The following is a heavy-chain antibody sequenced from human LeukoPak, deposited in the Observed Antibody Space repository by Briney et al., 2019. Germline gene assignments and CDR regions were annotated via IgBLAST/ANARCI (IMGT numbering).Heavy chain of an antibody. CDR3: AKDGWRELWPVGH. J-gene: IGHJ4*02. V-gene: IGHV3-23*01. Sequence: AGGSLRLSCAASGFTFSSYAMSWVRQARGKWLEWVSAISGSGGSTYYADSVKGRFTISRDNSKNTLYLQMNSLRAEDTAVYYCAKDGWRELWPVGHWGQGTLVTISS. CDR1: GFTFSSYA. CDR2: ISGSGGST. D-gene: IGHD1-26*01.